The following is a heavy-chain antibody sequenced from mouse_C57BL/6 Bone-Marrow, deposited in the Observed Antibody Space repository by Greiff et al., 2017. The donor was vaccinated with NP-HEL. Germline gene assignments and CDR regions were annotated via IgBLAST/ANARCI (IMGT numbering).Heavy chain of an antibody. CDR1: GYTFTDYY. CDR3: AIRRLPHWYFDV. J-gene: IGHJ1*03. V-gene: IGHV1-75*01. CDR2: IFPGSGST. Sequence: QLQESGPELVKPGASVKISCKASGYTFTDYYINWVKQRPGQGLEWIGWIFPGSGSTYYNEKFKGKATLTVENSSSTAYMLLSSLSSEDSAVYFCAIRRLPHWYFDVWGTGTTVTVSS. D-gene: IGHD2-2*01.